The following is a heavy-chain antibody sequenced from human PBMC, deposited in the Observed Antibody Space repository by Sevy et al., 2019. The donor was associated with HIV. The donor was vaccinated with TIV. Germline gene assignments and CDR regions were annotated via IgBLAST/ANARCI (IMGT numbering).Heavy chain of an antibody. D-gene: IGHD7-27*01. CDR2: IIPIFGTP. Sequence: ASVKVSCKASGDTFSTYGLSWVRQAPGQGLEWMGGIIPIFGTPNYAQKFQGRVTITGDESASTAYMELRGLRSEDTALYYCAGEGGVATTGDHDAFDIWGHGTLVTVSS. CDR1: GDTFSTYG. CDR3: AGEGGVATTGDHDAFDI. J-gene: IGHJ3*02. V-gene: IGHV1-69*13.